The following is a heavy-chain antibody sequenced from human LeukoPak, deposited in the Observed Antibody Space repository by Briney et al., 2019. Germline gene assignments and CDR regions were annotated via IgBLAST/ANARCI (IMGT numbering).Heavy chain of an antibody. Sequence: PGGSLRLSCAASGFSFSDCYMSWIRQAPGKGLEWVAYITSSGDDIYYADSVKGRFTISRDNAKNALFLQMNSLRVEDTATYYCASDIVATSGDFWGQGTLVSVSS. V-gene: IGHV3-11*01. J-gene: IGHJ4*02. D-gene: IGHD5-12*01. CDR2: ITSSGDDI. CDR1: GFSFSDCY. CDR3: ASDIVATSGDF.